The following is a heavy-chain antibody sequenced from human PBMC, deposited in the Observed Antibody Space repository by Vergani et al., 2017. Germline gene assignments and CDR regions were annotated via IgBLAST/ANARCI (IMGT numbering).Heavy chain of an antibody. CDR1: GYSFTSYG. CDR3: ARGERWLDPVAYFDY. CDR2: ISAYNGNT. J-gene: IGHJ4*02. Sequence: QVQLVQSGAEVKKPGASVKVSCKASGYSFTSYGISWVRQAPGQGLEWMGWISAYNGNTNYAQKLQGRVTMTTDTSTGTVYMELRSLRSADPAVYYGARGERWLDPVAYFDYWRQGTLVTVSS. D-gene: IGHD6-19*01. V-gene: IGHV1-18*01.